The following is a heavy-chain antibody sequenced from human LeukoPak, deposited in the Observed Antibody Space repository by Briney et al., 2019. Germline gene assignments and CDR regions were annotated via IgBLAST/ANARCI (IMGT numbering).Heavy chain of an antibody. Sequence: ASVKVSCKASGYTFTSYGISWVRQAPGQGLEWMGWISAYNGYTNYAQKLQGRVTMTTDTSTSTAYMELRSLRSDDTAVYYCARAALGYCSSTSCYGTFDYWGQGTLVTVSS. D-gene: IGHD2-2*01. J-gene: IGHJ4*02. CDR3: ARAALGYCSSTSCYGTFDY. V-gene: IGHV1-18*01. CDR2: ISAYNGYT. CDR1: GYTFTSYG.